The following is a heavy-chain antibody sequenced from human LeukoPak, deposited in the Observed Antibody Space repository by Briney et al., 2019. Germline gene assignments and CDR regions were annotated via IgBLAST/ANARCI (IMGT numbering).Heavy chain of an antibody. J-gene: IGHJ4*02. V-gene: IGHV3-23*01. CDR2: IIDSGSNT. Sequence: GGSLRLSCAASGFTFSSYAMSWVRQAPGKGLEWVSGIIDSGSNTYHADSVKGRFTISRDNSKNTLYLQVNSLRAEDTAIYYCAKDRSSGWIRGFDYWGRGTLVTVSS. D-gene: IGHD6-19*01. CDR3: AKDRSSGWIRGFDY. CDR1: GFTFSSYA.